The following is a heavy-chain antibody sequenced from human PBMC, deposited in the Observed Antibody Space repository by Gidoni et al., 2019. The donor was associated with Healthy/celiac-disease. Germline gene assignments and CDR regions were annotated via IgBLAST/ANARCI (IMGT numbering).Heavy chain of an antibody. CDR3: ARSQRDYYYDRRVENDFDY. D-gene: IGHD3-22*01. Sequence: QVQLVQSGAEVKKPGSSVKVSCKASGGTFSSYAISWVRQAPGQGLEWMGGIIPIFGTANYAQKFQGRVTITADESTSTAYMELSSLRSEDTAVYYCARSQRDYYYDRRVENDFDYWGQGTLVTVSS. J-gene: IGHJ4*02. CDR2: IIPIFGTA. CDR1: GGTFSSYA. V-gene: IGHV1-69*01.